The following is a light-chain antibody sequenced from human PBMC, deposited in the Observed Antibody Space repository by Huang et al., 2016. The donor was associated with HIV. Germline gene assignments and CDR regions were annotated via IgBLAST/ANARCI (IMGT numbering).Light chain of an antibody. CDR3: QQYNNWPYT. CDR1: QRVGSK. Sequence: DTVMTQTPATLSVSPGARATLSCRASQRVGSKLAWFQQQPGQAPRLLIHGASTRATGIPARFSGSGSGTEFTLTISSLQSEDFAVYYCQQYNNWPYTFGQGTKLEIK. CDR2: GAS. J-gene: IGKJ2*01. V-gene: IGKV3-15*01.